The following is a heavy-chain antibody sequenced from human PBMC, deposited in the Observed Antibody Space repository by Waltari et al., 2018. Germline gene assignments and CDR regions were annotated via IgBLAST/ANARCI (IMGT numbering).Heavy chain of an antibody. D-gene: IGHD6-19*01. Sequence: EVQLVESGGGLVQPGGSLSLSCAALGFTFCGSAMHWVGQASGKGLEWVGRIRSKANSYATAYAASVKGRFTISRDDSKNTAYLQMNSLKTEDTAVYYCTSLAVADFDYWGQGTLVTVSS. CDR2: IRSKANSYAT. J-gene: IGHJ4*02. V-gene: IGHV3-73*01. CDR3: TSLAVADFDY. CDR1: GFTFCGSA.